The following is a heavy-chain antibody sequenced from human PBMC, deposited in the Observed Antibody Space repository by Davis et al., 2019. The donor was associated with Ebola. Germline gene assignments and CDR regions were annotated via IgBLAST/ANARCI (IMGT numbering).Heavy chain of an antibody. J-gene: IGHJ5*02. CDR3: ARHSGAGAKWFDP. Sequence: GESLKISCAISGFTFSHYWMHRLRRVPGKGLAWVSRINHDGSSTSYADSVKGRFTISRDNSKNTLYLQMNSLRAEDTAVYYCARHSGAGAKWFDPWGQGTLVTVSS. V-gene: IGHV3-74*01. CDR2: INHDGSST. CDR1: GFTFSHYW. D-gene: IGHD4/OR15-4a*01.